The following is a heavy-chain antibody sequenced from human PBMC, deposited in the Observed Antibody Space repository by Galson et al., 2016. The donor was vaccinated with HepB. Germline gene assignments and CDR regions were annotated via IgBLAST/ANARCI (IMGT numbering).Heavy chain of an antibody. CDR1: GFTFSNYA. D-gene: IGHD3-22*01. Sequence: SLRLSCAASGFTFSNYAMSWVRQAPGKGLEWVSAISGSGGSPYYADSVKGRFTISRDNSKNTLYLHMNSLRVEDTALYYCAKETRSGFYSRCFDHWGQGTLVTVSS. J-gene: IGHJ5*02. CDR2: ISGSGGSP. CDR3: AKETRSGFYSRCFDH. V-gene: IGHV3-23*01.